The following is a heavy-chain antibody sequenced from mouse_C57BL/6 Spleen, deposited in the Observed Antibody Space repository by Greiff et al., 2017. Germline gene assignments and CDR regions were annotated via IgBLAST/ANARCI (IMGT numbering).Heavy chain of an antibody. CDR2: IDPSDSYT. Sequence: VQLQQSGAELVRPGTSVKLSCKASGYTFTSYWMHWVKQRPGQGLEWIGVIDPSDSYTNYNQKFKGKATLTVDTSSSTAYMQLSSLTSEDSAVYYCASDGYYRFAYWGQGTLVTVSA. V-gene: IGHV1-59*01. CDR1: GYTFTSYW. J-gene: IGHJ3*01. CDR3: ASDGYYRFAY. D-gene: IGHD2-3*01.